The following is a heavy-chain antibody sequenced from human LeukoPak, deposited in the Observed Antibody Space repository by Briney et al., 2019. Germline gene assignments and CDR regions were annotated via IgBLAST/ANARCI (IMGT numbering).Heavy chain of an antibody. CDR2: VNPSGGDT. J-gene: IGHJ4*02. V-gene: IGHV1-46*01. D-gene: IGHD1-14*01. CDR1: GYTFTSYY. Sequence: ASVKVSCKASGYTFTSYYMHWVRQAPGQGLEWMGIVNPSGGDTSYAQKFQGRLTMTRDTSTNTVYMELTSLRSEDTAVYYCAREVMDNLRFDYWGQGTLVTVSS. CDR3: AREVMDNLRFDY.